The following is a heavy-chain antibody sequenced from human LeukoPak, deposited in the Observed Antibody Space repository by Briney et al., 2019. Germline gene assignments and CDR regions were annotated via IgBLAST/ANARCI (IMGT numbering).Heavy chain of an antibody. CDR2: IIPIFGTA. J-gene: IGHJ4*02. V-gene: IGHV1-69*13. CDR1: GGTFSSDA. D-gene: IGHD5-18*01. Sequence: GASVKVSCKASGGTFSSDAISWVRQAPGQGLEWMGGIIPIFGTAHYAQKFQGRVTITADESTSTAYMELSSLRSEDTALYYCARDTAMTMAERWGQGTLVTVSS. CDR3: ARDTAMTMAER.